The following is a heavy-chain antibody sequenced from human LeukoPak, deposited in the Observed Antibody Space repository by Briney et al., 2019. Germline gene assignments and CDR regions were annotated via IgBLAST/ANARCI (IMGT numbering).Heavy chain of an antibody. CDR2: TYYRSKWYN. CDR3: ARETDFGVVTN. Sequence: SQTLSLTCDISGDSVSSNGASWTWIRQSPSRGLEWLGRTYYRSKWYNDYAVSVKSRISINPDTSKNPFSLQMNSVTPEDTAVYYCARETDFGVVTNWGQGTLVTVSS. V-gene: IGHV6-1*01. J-gene: IGHJ4*02. CDR1: GDSVSSNGAS. D-gene: IGHD3-3*01.